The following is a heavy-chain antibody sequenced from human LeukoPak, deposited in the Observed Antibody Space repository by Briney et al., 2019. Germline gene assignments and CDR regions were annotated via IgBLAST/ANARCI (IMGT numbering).Heavy chain of an antibody. CDR1: GYTFSGYY. J-gene: IGHJ1*01. CDR2: INPNSGGT. D-gene: IGHD6-13*01. CDR3: ARGYPLSTTSAGTYFQH. Sequence: ASVKVSCKASGYTFSGYYMHWVRQAPGQGLEWMGWINPNSGGTNYAQKFQGRVTMTRDTSISTAYMELSSLRSDDKAVYYCARGYPLSTTSAGTYFQHWGQGTLVTVYS. V-gene: IGHV1-2*02.